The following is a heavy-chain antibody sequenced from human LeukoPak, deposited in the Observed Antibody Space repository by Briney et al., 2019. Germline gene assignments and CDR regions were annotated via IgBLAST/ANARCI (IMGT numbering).Heavy chain of an antibody. Sequence: GGSLRLSCAASGFTLSDYYMDWVRQAPGKGLEWVGRSRSKVSSYTAVYAASVKGRFIISRDVSKNSLYLQMNSLKTEDTAVYHCTRGYSGKSVYAFDIWGQGTTVTVSS. J-gene: IGHJ3*02. D-gene: IGHD1-26*01. CDR2: SRSKVSSYTA. CDR1: GFTLSDYY. V-gene: IGHV3-72*01. CDR3: TRGYSGKSVYAFDI.